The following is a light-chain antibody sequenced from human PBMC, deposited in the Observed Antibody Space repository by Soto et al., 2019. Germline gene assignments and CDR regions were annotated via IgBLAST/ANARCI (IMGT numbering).Light chain of an antibody. Sequence: EIVLTQSPGTLSLSPGERATLSCRASHSVDSNYFAWYQQKPGQAPRLLIYDASNRATGIPARFSGSGSGTDFTLTISSLEPEDFAVYYCQQYGSSPWTFGQGTKVDIK. J-gene: IGKJ1*01. CDR1: HSVDSNY. CDR2: DAS. CDR3: QQYGSSPWT. V-gene: IGKV3-20*01.